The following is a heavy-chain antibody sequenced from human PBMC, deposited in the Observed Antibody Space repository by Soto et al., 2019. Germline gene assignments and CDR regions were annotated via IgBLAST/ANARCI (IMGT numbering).Heavy chain of an antibody. CDR3: ARDGNWNDGRDAFDI. Sequence: QVQLVESGGGVVQPGRSLRLSCAASGFTFSSYAMHWVRQAPGKWLEWVAVISYDGSNKYYADSVKGRFTISRDNSKNTLYLQMNSLRAEDTAVYYCARDGNWNDGRDAFDIWGQGTMVTVSS. V-gene: IGHV3-30-3*01. CDR1: GFTFSSYA. J-gene: IGHJ3*02. CDR2: ISYDGSNK. D-gene: IGHD1-1*01.